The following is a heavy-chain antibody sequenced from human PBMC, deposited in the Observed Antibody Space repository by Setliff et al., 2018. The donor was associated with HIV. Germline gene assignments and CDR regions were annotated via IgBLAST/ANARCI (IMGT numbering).Heavy chain of an antibody. CDR2: TRSETSGGTR. CDR1: GFTVSSNY. V-gene: IGHV3-15*01. D-gene: IGHD3-10*01. Sequence: GGSLRLSCAASGFTVSSNYMSWVRQAPGKGLEWVGRTRSETSGGTRDYAAPVKGRFTVSRDDSTNSVFLQMSSLKIEDTAVYYCAADLAEYGSGEFDNWGQGTLVTVSS. J-gene: IGHJ4*02. CDR3: AADLAEYGSGEFDN.